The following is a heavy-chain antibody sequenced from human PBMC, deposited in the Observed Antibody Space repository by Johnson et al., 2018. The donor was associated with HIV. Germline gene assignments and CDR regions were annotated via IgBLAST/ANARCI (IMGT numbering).Heavy chain of an antibody. Sequence: VQLVESGGGVVQPWRSLRLSCAASGFTFSSYAMHWVRQAPGKGLEWVAVISYDGSNKYYVDSVKGRVTISRDNARNSLYLQMNSLRAEDTAAYYCARELSHDAFDIWGQGTMVTVSS. CDR1: GFTFSSYA. CDR3: ARELSHDAFDI. J-gene: IGHJ3*02. V-gene: IGHV3-30-3*01. CDR2: ISYDGSNK. D-gene: IGHD3-3*02.